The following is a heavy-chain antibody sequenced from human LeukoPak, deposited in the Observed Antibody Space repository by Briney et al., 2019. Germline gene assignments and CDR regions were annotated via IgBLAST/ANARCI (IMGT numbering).Heavy chain of an antibody. J-gene: IGHJ4*02. CDR1: GFTFSNYA. CDR2: ISGSGGST. D-gene: IGHD5-18*01. V-gene: IGHV3-23*01. CDR3: AKDIRGYSFGYHY. Sequence: GGSLRLSCAASGFTFSNYAMTWVRQAPGKGLEWVSLISGSGGSTYYADSVKGRFTISRDNSKNTLYLQMSSLRVDDTAIYYCAKDIRGYSFGYHYWGQGTLVTVSS.